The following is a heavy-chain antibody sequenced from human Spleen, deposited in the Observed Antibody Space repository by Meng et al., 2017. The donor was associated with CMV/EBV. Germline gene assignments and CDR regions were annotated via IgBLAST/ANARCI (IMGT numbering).Heavy chain of an antibody. J-gene: IGHJ5*02. V-gene: IGHV4-34*01. Sequence: GGACSGDDWSWIRRPPGKGLEWIGEINHSGSTNYNPSLKSRVTISVDTSKNQFSLKLSSVTAADTAVYYCARGLLMTTVTTYGFDPWGQGTLVTVSS. CDR3: ARGLLMTTVTTYGFDP. CDR1: GGACSGDD. CDR2: INHSGST. D-gene: IGHD4-17*01.